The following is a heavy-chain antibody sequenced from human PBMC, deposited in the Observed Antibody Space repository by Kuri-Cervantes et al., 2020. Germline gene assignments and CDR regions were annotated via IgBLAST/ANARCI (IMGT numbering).Heavy chain of an antibody. V-gene: IGHV3-30-3*01. CDR3: AKVYTTTATGDYYYMDV. CDR2: ILSDGINK. Sequence: GGSLRLSCAASGFTFRNYEMHWVRQAPGKGLEWVSLILSDGINKYYTDSVEGRFTISRDNSKNTLFLQMDSLRVEDTAVYYCAKVYTTTATGDYYYMDVWGKGTTVTVSS. CDR1: GFTFRNYE. D-gene: IGHD4-11*01. J-gene: IGHJ6*03.